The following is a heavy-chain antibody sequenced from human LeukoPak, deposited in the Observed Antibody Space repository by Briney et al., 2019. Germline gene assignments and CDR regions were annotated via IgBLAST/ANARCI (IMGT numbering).Heavy chain of an antibody. CDR2: ISSNGGST. V-gene: IGHV3-64*01. Sequence: GGSLRLCCAASRFTFSSYEMNWVRQAPGKGLEYVSAISSNGGSTYYANSVKGRFTISRDNSKNTLYLQMGSLRAEDMAVYYSARVVRGVNDYWGQGTLVTVSS. D-gene: IGHD3-10*01. J-gene: IGHJ4*02. CDR1: RFTFSSYE. CDR3: ARVVRGVNDY.